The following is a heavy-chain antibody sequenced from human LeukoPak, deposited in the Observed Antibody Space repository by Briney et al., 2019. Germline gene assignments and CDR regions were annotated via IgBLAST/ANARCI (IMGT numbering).Heavy chain of an antibody. CDR1: GFSFSSYA. Sequence: GGSLRLSCAASGFSFSSYAMSWVRQAPGRGLEWASSIGAWVPGTSYADSVKGRFTISRDNSKKTVYLQMNSLRVEDTAVYYCAKGKINHDGAFDFWGQGTMVTVSS. CDR3: AKGKINHDGAFDF. D-gene: IGHD3-16*01. CDR2: IGAWVPGT. V-gene: IGHV3-23*01. J-gene: IGHJ3*01.